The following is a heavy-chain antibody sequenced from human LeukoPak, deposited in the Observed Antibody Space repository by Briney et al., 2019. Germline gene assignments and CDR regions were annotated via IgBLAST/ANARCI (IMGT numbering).Heavy chain of an antibody. J-gene: IGHJ6*03. D-gene: IGHD3-22*01. CDR1: GGSISSSSSY. Sequence: SETLSLTCSVSGGSISSSSSYWGWIRQPPGKRLEWIGSIHYSGSSFDNPALKSRVTISVDTSKNQFSLKLSSVTAADTAVYYCARGYDSSGYLYYYYYMDVWGKGTTVTVSS. V-gene: IGHV4-39*07. CDR2: IHYSGSS. CDR3: ARGYDSSGYLYYYYYMDV.